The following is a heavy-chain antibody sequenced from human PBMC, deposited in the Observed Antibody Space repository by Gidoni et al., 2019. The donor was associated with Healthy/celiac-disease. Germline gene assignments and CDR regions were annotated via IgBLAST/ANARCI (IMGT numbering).Heavy chain of an antibody. D-gene: IGHD6-13*01. J-gene: IGHJ4*02. Sequence: QVQLQQWGAGLLKPSETLSLTCAVYGGSFSGYYWSWIRQPPGKGLEWIGEINHSGSTKYNPSLKSRVIISVDTYKNQFSLKLSSVTAADTAVYYCARGSGGAIAAAGTGSFDYWGQGTLVTVSS. CDR3: ARGSGGAIAAAGTGSFDY. V-gene: IGHV4-34*01. CDR2: INHSGST. CDR1: GGSFSGYY.